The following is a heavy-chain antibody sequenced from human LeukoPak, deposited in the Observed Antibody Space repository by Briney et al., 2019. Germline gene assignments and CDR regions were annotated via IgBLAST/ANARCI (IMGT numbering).Heavy chain of an antibody. Sequence: GGSLRLSCAASGFTFSSYGMHWVRQAPGKGLEWVAFIRYDGSNKYYADSVKGRFTISRDNSKNTLYLQMNSLRAEDTAVYYCAKDLLELLWFDVPPNWGQRTLVTVSS. CDR2: IRYDGSNK. J-gene: IGHJ4*02. V-gene: IGHV3-30*02. CDR3: AKDLLELLWFDVPPN. D-gene: IGHD3-10*01. CDR1: GFTFSSYG.